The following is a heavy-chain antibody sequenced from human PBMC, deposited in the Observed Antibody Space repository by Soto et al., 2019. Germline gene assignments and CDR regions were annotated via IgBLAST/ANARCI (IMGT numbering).Heavy chain of an antibody. Sequence: GGSLRLSCAASGFTFSSYAMSWVRQAPGKGLEWVSAISGSGGSTYYADSVKGRFTISRDNSKNTLYLQMNSLRAEDTAVYYCAPRDNWNDGKVPYPEKAQLPWIDYWGQGTLVTVSS. D-gene: IGHD1-1*01. J-gene: IGHJ4*02. CDR2: ISGSGGST. CDR3: APRDNWNDGKVPYPEKAQLPWIDY. V-gene: IGHV3-23*01. CDR1: GFTFSSYA.